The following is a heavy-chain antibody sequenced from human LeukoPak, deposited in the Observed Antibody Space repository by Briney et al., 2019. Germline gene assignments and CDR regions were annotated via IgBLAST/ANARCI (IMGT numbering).Heavy chain of an antibody. Sequence: GGSLRLSCAASGFTFSSYAMSWVRRAPGKGLEWVSYISSLGSTIYYADSVKGRFTISRDNAKNSLYLQMNSLRAEDTAVYYCARGEQEMATMSIDYWGQGTLVTLSS. CDR2: ISSLGSTI. V-gene: IGHV3-48*01. J-gene: IGHJ4*02. CDR1: GFTFSSYA. D-gene: IGHD5-24*01. CDR3: ARGEQEMATMSIDY.